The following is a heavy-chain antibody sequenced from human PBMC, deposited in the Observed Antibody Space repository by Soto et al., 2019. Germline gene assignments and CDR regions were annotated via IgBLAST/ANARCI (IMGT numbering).Heavy chain of an antibody. V-gene: IGHV4-61*03. CDR2: ISYSGIT. Sequence: SETLSLTCTVSGGSVSSGSYYWNWIRQPPGKRLEWIGYISYSGITHYSPSLKSRVAIAVDTSKNHFSLKLSSVTAADTAVYYCESRCSFGFDAWGQGTLVTVSS. J-gene: IGHJ4*02. CDR1: GGSVSSGSYY. D-gene: IGHD2-15*01. CDR3: ESRCSFGFDA.